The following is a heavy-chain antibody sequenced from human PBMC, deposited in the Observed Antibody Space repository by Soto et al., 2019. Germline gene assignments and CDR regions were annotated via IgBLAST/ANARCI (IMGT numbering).Heavy chain of an antibody. CDR2: ISSSSSTI. CDR3: ARENYDFWSGYSARVFNWFDP. V-gene: IGHV3-48*01. CDR1: GFTFSSYS. Sequence: PGGSLRLSCAASGFTFSSYSMNWVRQAPGKGLEWVSYISSSSSTIYYADSVKGRFTISRDNAKNSLYLQMNSLRAEDTAVYYWARENYDFWSGYSARVFNWFDPWGQGTLVTVS. D-gene: IGHD3-3*01. J-gene: IGHJ5*02.